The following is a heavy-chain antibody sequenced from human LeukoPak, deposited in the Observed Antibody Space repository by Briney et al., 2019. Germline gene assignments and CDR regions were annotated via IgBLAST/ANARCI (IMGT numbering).Heavy chain of an antibody. CDR3: ARLTALAGHRGAFDI. V-gene: IGHV4-59*04. D-gene: IGHD6-19*01. Sequence: SETLSLTCTVSGGSVSSFYCSWIRQPPGKGLEWIATIYYNGNTFYNPSLKSRVAISIDMSKSQFSLHLSSVTAADTAIYYCARLTALAGHRGAFDIWGPGTMVTVSS. CDR2: IYYNGNT. J-gene: IGHJ3*02. CDR1: GGSVSSFY.